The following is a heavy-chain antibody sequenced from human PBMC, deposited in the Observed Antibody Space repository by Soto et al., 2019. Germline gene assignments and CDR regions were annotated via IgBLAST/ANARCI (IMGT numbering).Heavy chain of an antibody. Sequence: QVQLVQSGAEVKKPGASVKVSCKASGYTFTSYGISWVRQAPGQGLEWMGWISAYNGNTNYAQKLQGRVTMTTDTSTSTADMELRSLRSDDTAVYYCARKIGVVVAAAYYFDYWGQGTLVTVSS. CDR3: ARKIGVVVAAAYYFDY. J-gene: IGHJ4*02. CDR2: ISAYNGNT. CDR1: GYTFTSYG. V-gene: IGHV1-18*01. D-gene: IGHD2-15*01.